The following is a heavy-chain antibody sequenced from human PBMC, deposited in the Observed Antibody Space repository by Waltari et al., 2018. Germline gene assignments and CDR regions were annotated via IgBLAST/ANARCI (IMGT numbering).Heavy chain of an antibody. CDR1: GGSISSFY. Sequence: QVQLQESGPGLVKPSETLSLTCTVSGGSISSFYWSWIRQPPGKGLEWIGYIYYSGSTNYNPSLKSRVTISVDTSKNQFSLKLSSVTAADTAVYYCARVHTIFGVVIQYYFDYWGQGTLVTVSS. CDR2: IYYSGST. CDR3: ARVHTIFGVVIQYYFDY. J-gene: IGHJ4*02. V-gene: IGHV4-59*01. D-gene: IGHD3-3*01.